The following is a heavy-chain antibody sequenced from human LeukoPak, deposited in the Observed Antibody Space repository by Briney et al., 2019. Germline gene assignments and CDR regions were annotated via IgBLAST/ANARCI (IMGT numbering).Heavy chain of an antibody. CDR1: GFTFSSYW. Sequence: PGGSLRLSCAASGFTFSSYWMHWARQVPRKGLVWVSRINPGGSSIAYADSVKGRFTISRDNAKNTLYLQMDSLRAEDTAVYYCARSNQADDYWGQGTLVTVSS. D-gene: IGHD1-14*01. J-gene: IGHJ4*02. CDR3: ARSNQADDY. V-gene: IGHV3-74*01. CDR2: INPGGSSI.